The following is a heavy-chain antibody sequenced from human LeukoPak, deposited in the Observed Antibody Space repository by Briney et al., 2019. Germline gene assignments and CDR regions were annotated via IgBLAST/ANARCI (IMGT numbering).Heavy chain of an antibody. CDR2: IKQDGSQQ. J-gene: IGHJ3*02. D-gene: IGHD3-3*01. V-gene: IGHV3-7*04. CDR3: ARGVNYEAWGWAIDI. CDR1: GFTFSSHW. Sequence: PGGSLRLACATSGFTFSSHWMNWVRQAPGKGLEWVANIKQDGSQQFYIDSVKGRFTISRDDAKNSLFLQMSGLRAEDTAIYYCARGVNYEAWGWAIDIWGKGTMVTVSS.